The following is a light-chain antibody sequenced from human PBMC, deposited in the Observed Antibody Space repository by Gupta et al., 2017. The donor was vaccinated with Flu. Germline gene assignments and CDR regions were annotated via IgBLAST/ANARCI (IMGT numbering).Light chain of an antibody. V-gene: IGLV2-14*01. CDR3: SSFTSSSTWV. CDR1: SSDVGGYNY. Sequence: QSAMTQPASVSGSPGQSITISCTGTSSDVGGYNYVSWYQQHPGKAPKLMIYEVSTWHSGVSARFSGSKSGNTASLTISGLQAEDEADYYCSSFTSSSTWVFGGGTKLTVL. CDR2: EVS. J-gene: IGLJ3*02.